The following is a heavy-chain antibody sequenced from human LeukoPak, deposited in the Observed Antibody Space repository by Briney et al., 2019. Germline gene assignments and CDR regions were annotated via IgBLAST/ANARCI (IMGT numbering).Heavy chain of an antibody. V-gene: IGHV1-46*01. Sequence: ASVKVSCKASGYTFTSYYMHWVRQAPGQGLEWMGIINPSGGSTSYAQKFQGRVTMTRDTSTSTVYMELSSLRSEDTAVYYCARGTPQGGYCSSTSCYKVPRLDYWGQGTLVTVSS. J-gene: IGHJ4*02. CDR2: INPSGGST. CDR1: GYTFTSYY. D-gene: IGHD2-2*02. CDR3: ARGTPQGGYCSSTSCYKVPRLDY.